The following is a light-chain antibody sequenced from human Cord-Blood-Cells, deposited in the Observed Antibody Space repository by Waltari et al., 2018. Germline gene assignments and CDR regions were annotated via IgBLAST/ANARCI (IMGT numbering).Light chain of an antibody. Sequence: DIVMTQSPLSLPVTPGEPASISCRSSQSLLHSNGYNYLYWYLQKPGQSPQLLIYLGYNRASGVPDRFSGSGSGTDFTLKISRVEAEDVGVYYCMQALQTPWTFGQGTKVEIK. V-gene: IGKV2-28*01. J-gene: IGKJ1*01. CDR1: QSLLHSNGYNY. CDR2: LGY. CDR3: MQALQTPWT.